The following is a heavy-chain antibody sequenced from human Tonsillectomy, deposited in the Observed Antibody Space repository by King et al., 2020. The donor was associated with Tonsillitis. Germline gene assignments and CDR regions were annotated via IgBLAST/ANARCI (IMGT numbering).Heavy chain of an antibody. V-gene: IGHV3-21*01. CDR3: ARSDLGYCSGGNCYIDY. Sequence: VQLVESGGGLVKPGGSLRLSCAASGFTFSSYSMNWVRQAPGKGLEWVSFISSSSYVYYAESVKGRFTISRDNAKNSLYLQMNSLRAEDTAVYYCARSDLGYCSGGNCYIDYWGQGTLVTVSS. CDR2: ISSSSYV. J-gene: IGHJ4*02. D-gene: IGHD2-15*01. CDR1: GFTFSSYS.